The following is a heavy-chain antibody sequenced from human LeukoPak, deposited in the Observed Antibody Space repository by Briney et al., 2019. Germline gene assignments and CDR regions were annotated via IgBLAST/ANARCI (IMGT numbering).Heavy chain of an antibody. Sequence: GGSLRLSCAASGFTFSSYWMTWVRQAPGKGLEWVANINQDGSEKYYVDSVKGRFTISRDNAKNSLYLQMNSLRAEDTAVYYCAREGLYGDHLFDYWGQGTLVTVSS. V-gene: IGHV3-7*01. D-gene: IGHD4-17*01. CDR3: AREGLYGDHLFDY. CDR2: INQDGSEK. J-gene: IGHJ4*02. CDR1: GFTFSSYW.